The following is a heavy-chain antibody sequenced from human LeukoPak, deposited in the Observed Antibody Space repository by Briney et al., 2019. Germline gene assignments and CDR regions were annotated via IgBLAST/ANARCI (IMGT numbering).Heavy chain of an antibody. V-gene: IGHV3-30*02. J-gene: IGHJ4*02. D-gene: IGHD3-22*01. CDR3: AKAVFSSLYDSSGYYFDY. Sequence: GGSLRLSCAASGFTFSSYGMHWVRQAPGKGLEWVAFIRYDGSNKYYADSVKGRFTISRDNSKNTLYLQMNSLRAEDTAVYYCAKAVFSSLYDSSGYYFDYWGQGTLVTVSS. CDR1: GFTFSSYG. CDR2: IRYDGSNK.